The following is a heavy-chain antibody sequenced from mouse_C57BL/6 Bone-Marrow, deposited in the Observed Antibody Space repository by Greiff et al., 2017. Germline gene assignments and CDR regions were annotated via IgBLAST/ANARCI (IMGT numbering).Heavy chain of an antibody. Sequence: DVMLVESGGDLVKPGGSLKLSCAASGFTFSSYGMSWVRQTPDNRLEWVATISSGGSYTYYPDSVKGRFTISRDNAKNTLYLQMSSLKSEDTAMYYCARHSHYYGSSSYYFDYWGQGTTLTVSS. V-gene: IGHV5-6*02. CDR1: GFTFSSYG. J-gene: IGHJ2*01. D-gene: IGHD1-1*01. CDR3: ARHSHYYGSSSYYFDY. CDR2: ISSGGSYT.